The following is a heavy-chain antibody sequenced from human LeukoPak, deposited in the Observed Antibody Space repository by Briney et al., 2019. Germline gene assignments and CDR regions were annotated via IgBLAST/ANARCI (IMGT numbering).Heavy chain of an antibody. CDR2: ISSSGSTI. J-gene: IGHJ5*02. D-gene: IGHD6-19*01. V-gene: IGHV3-48*03. CDR1: GFTFSSYE. Sequence: PGGSLRLSCAASGFTFSSYEMNWVRQAPGMGLEWVSYISSSGSTIYYADSVKGRFTISRDNAKNSLYLQMNSLRAEDTAVYYCARDLSSSGWYEAWFDPWGREPWSPSPQ. CDR3: ARDLSSSGWYEAWFDP.